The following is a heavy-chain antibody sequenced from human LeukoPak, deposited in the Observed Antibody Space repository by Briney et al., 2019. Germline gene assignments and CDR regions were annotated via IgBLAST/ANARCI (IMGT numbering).Heavy chain of an antibody. CDR1: GFTFDTYA. D-gene: IGHD2-21*02. CDR2: IGPTGHDI. V-gene: IGHV3-23*01. CDR3: AKYCGGDCFRNFDC. Sequence: GGSLRLSCAASGFTFDTYAMTWVRQAPGRGPEWVTVIGPTGHDIHYADSVKGRFTISRDNSQNTLYLQMNGLRAEDTAVYYCAKYCGGDCFRNFDCWGQGTLVTVSS. J-gene: IGHJ4*02.